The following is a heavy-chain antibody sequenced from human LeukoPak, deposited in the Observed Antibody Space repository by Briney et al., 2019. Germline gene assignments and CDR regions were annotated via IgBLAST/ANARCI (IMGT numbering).Heavy chain of an antibody. V-gene: IGHV1-3*01. J-gene: IGHJ6*02. Sequence: GASVKVSCKASGYTFTSYAMHWVRQAPGQRLEWMGWINAGNGNTKYSQKFQGRVTITADKSTSTAYMELSSLTSEDTAVYYCASGLGFCSSSDCSNLDKDYYYGMNVWGQGTTVTVSS. CDR3: ASGLGFCSSSDCSNLDKDYYYGMNV. CDR2: INAGNGNT. CDR1: GYTFTSYA. D-gene: IGHD2-2*01.